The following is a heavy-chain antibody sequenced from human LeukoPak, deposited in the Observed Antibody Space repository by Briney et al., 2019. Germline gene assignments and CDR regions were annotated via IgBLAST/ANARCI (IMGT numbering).Heavy chain of an antibody. J-gene: IGHJ5*02. CDR2: ISDGGVST. CDR1: GFNFSNYA. Sequence: GGSLRLSYAAAGFNFSNYAMGWVRQAPGKGLEWVSGISDGGVSTYHADSVMGRFTVSRDNSKNTLFLQMNSLRAEATAVYYCAKKMGTIRWVSSWGQGTLVTVSS. CDR3: AKKMGTIRWVSS. D-gene: IGHD5-24*01. V-gene: IGHV3-23*01.